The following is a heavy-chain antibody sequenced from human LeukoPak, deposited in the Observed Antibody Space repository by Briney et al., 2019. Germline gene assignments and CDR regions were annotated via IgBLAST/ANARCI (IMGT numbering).Heavy chain of an antibody. D-gene: IGHD2-2*01. Sequence: LPGGSLRLSCAASGFTFSTYWMTWVRQAPGKGLEWVANIKQDGSEKYYVDSVKGRFTISRDNAKNSLNLQMNSLRVEDTAVYYCAREEYQLRNAYYFDYWGQGTLVTVSS. J-gene: IGHJ4*02. V-gene: IGHV3-7*01. CDR2: IKQDGSEK. CDR3: AREEYQLRNAYYFDY. CDR1: GFTFSTYW.